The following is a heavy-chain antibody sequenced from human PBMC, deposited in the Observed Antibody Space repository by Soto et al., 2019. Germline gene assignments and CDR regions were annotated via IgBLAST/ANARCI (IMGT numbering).Heavy chain of an antibody. CDR1: GFTFTSSA. V-gene: IGHV1-58*01. CDR2: IVVGSGNT. CDR3: ARDPGSSSSRGFDP. J-gene: IGHJ5*02. Sequence: SVKVSCKASGFTFTSSAVQWVRQARGQRLEWIGWIVVGSGNTNYAQKFQERVTITRDMSTSTAYMELRSLRSDDTAVYYCARDPGSSSSRGFDPWGQGTLVTVSS. D-gene: IGHD6-6*01.